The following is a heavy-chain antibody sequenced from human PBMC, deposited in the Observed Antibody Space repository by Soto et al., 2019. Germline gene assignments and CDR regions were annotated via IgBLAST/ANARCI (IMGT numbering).Heavy chain of an antibody. V-gene: IGHV3-48*02. CDR1: GFTLSSYS. Sequence: GGSLRLSCAASGFTLSSYSMNWVRQAPGKGLEWVSYINSGSTTIYYADSVKGRFTISRDNAKNSLYLQMNSLRDEDTAVYYCASDNPRSSGSAVWGKGTTVTASS. CDR2: INSGSTTI. CDR3: ASDNPRSSGSAV. J-gene: IGHJ6*03.